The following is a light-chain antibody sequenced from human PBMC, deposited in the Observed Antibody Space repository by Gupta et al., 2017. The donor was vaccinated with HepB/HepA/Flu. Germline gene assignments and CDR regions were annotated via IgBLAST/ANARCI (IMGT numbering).Light chain of an antibody. CDR3: QAWDSSTVV. CDR1: KLGDKY. CDR2: QDS. Sequence: SYELTQPPSVSVSPGQTASITCSRDKLGDKYACWYQQKPGQSPVLVIYQDSKRPSGLPERFSGSNSGNTATLTISGTQAMDEADYYCQAWDSSTVVFGGGTKLTVL. J-gene: IGLJ2*01. V-gene: IGLV3-1*01.